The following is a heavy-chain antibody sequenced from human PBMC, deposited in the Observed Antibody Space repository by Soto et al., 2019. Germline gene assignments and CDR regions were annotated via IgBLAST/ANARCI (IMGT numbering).Heavy chain of an antibody. Sequence: SQTLSLTCAISGDSVSSNSAAWNWIRQSPSRGLEWLGRTYYRSKWYNDYAVSVKSRITINPDTSKNQFSLQLNSVTPEDTAVYYCARDRDSSGWYPGPLDYWGQGTLVTVSS. CDR3: ARDRDSSGWYPGPLDY. D-gene: IGHD6-19*01. CDR2: TYYRSKWYN. J-gene: IGHJ4*02. CDR1: GDSVSSNSAA. V-gene: IGHV6-1*01.